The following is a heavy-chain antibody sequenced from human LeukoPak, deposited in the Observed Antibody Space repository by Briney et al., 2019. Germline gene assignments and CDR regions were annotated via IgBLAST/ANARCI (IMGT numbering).Heavy chain of an antibody. CDR2: ISWNSGSI. J-gene: IGHJ4*02. Sequence: GRSLRLSCAASGFTFDDYAMHWVRQAPGKGLEWVSGISWNSGSIGYADSVKGRFTISRDNAKNSLYLQMNSLRAEDTALYYCAKSLYGGKPGRKRVSFDYWGQGTLVTVSS. CDR3: AKSLYGGKPGRKRVSFDY. D-gene: IGHD4-23*01. CDR1: GFTFDDYA. V-gene: IGHV3-9*01.